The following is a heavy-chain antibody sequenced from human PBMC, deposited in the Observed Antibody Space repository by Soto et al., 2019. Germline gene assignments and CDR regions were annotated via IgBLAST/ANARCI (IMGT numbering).Heavy chain of an antibody. CDR2: ISYDGSNK. D-gene: IGHD3-22*01. CDR1: GFTFSSYG. V-gene: IGHV3-30*18. Sequence: PGGSLRLSCAASGFTFSSYGMHWVRQAPGKGLEWVAVISYDGSNKYYADSVKGRFTISRDNSKNTLYLQMNSLRAEDTAVYYCAKDGVYYDSSGYFDYWGQGTLVTVSS. CDR3: AKDGVYYDSSGYFDY. J-gene: IGHJ4*02.